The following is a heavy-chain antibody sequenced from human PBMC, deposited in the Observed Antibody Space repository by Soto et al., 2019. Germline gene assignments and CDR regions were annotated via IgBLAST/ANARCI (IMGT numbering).Heavy chain of an antibody. CDR3: AREYGSGSYYVGMDV. V-gene: IGHV3-33*01. D-gene: IGHD3-10*01. CDR1: GFTFSSYG. J-gene: IGHJ6*02. Sequence: GGSLRLSCAASGFTFSSYGMHWVRQAPGKGLEWVAVIWYDGSNKYYADSVKGRFTISRDNSKNTLYLQMNSLRAEDTAVYYCAREYGSGSYYVGMDVWGQGTTVTVSS. CDR2: IWYDGSNK.